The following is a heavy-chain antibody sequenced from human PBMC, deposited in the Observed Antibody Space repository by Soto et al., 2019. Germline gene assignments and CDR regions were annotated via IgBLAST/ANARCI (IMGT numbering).Heavy chain of an antibody. CDR1: GDSISSSNW. D-gene: IGHD3-22*01. CDR3: ARAPQYYYDSSAWYFDL. V-gene: IGHV4-4*02. J-gene: IGHJ2*01. CDR2: IYHSGST. Sequence: QVQLQESGPGLVKPSGTLSLTCDVSGDSISSSNWWSWVRQPPGKGLEWIGEIYHSGSTYYNPSLESRLTISLDKSKNQFSLKLSSVTAADTAVYYCARAPQYYYDSSAWYFDLWGRGTLVTVSS.